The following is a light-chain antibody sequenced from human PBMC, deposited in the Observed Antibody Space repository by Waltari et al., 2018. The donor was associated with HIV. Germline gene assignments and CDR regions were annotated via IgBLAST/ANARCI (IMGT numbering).Light chain of an antibody. CDR2: AAS. V-gene: IGKV1-39*01. CDR3: QQTYSLPLT. J-gene: IGKJ4*01. Sequence: IQMTQSPSSLSAYVVDSVTLTCLASPNITTYLSWYQQKPGKAPLLLLYAASTLQSGVASRFSGSGSGTDFTLTISSLQPGDFASYYCQQTYSLPLTFGGGTKVVIK. CDR1: PNITTY.